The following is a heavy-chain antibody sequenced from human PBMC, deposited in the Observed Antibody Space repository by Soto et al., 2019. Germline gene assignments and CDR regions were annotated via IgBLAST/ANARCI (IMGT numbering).Heavy chain of an antibody. Sequence: PSETLSLTCAVSGGSISSSNWWSWVRQPPGKGLEWIGEIYHSGSTNYNPSLKSRVTISVDTSKNQFSLKLSSVTAADTAVYYCARGWATLRWKNYYYGMDVWGQGTTVTVSS. D-gene: IGHD3-16*01. J-gene: IGHJ6*02. V-gene: IGHV4-4*02. CDR3: ARGWATLRWKNYYYGMDV. CDR2: IYHSGST. CDR1: GGSISSSNW.